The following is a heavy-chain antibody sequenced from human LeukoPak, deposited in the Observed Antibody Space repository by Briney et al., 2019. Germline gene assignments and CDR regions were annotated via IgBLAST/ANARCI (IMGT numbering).Heavy chain of an antibody. D-gene: IGHD6-13*01. V-gene: IGHV4-39*07. CDR2: IYYSGST. CDR1: GGSISSSSYY. Sequence: SETLSLTCTVSGGSISSSSYYWGWIRQPPGKGLEWVGSIYYSGSTYYNPSLKSRVTISVDTSKNQFSLELSSVTAADTGVYYCASTAAGTNWFDPWGQGTLVTVSS. J-gene: IGHJ5*02. CDR3: ASTAAGTNWFDP.